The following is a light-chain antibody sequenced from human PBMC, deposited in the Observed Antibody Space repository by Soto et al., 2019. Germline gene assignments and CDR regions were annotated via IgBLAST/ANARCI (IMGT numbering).Light chain of an antibody. CDR1: SSDVGGYNY. V-gene: IGLV2-14*01. Sequence: QSALTQPASVSGSPGQSITISCTGTSSDVGGYNYVSWYQQHPGKAPKLMLYEVSNRPSGVSDRFSGSKSGNMASLSISGLQAEDEADYYCSSYTTSSTLVFGGGTKLTVL. CDR2: EVS. CDR3: SSYTTSSTLV. J-gene: IGLJ2*01.